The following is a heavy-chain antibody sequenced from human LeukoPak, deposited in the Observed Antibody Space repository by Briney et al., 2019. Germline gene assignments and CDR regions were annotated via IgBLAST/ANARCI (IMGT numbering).Heavy chain of an antibody. CDR3: ARVKRTTTAFDI. CDR2: IYYSGST. Sequence: SETLSLTCTVSGGSISSGDYYWSWIRQPPGKGLEWIGYIYYSGSTYYNPSLKSRVTISVDTSKYQFSLKLSSVTAADTAVYYCARVKRTTTAFDIWGQGTMVTVSS. J-gene: IGHJ3*02. V-gene: IGHV4-30-4*01. CDR1: GGSISSGDYY. D-gene: IGHD1-1*01.